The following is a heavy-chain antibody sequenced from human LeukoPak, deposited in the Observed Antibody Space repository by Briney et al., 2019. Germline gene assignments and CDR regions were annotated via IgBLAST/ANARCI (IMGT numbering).Heavy chain of an antibody. CDR2: ISSSSDTI. D-gene: IGHD2-15*01. V-gene: IGHV3-48*01. CDR3: ARGVVIAATLGNWWFDP. J-gene: IGHJ5*02. CDR1: GFSFSRYS. Sequence: PGGSLRLSCAASGFSFSRYSMNWVRQAPGKGLEWVAYISSSSDTINYADSVKGRFTISRDNAKNSLFLQMNSLRVEDTAVYYCARGVVIAATLGNWWFDPWGQGTLVTVSS.